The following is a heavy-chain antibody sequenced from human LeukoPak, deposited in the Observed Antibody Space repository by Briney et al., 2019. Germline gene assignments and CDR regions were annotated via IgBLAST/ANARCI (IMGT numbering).Heavy chain of an antibody. CDR2: INPNSGGT. CDR3: ARYDFWSGYMWYNWFDP. J-gene: IGHJ5*02. CDR1: GYTFTGYY. V-gene: IGHV1-2*02. D-gene: IGHD3-3*01. Sequence: ASVKVSCKASGYTFTGYYMHWVRQAPGQGLEWMGWINPNSGGTNYAQKFQGRVTMTRDTSISTAYMGLSRLRSDDTAVYYCARYDFWSGYMWYNWFDPWGQGTLVTVSS.